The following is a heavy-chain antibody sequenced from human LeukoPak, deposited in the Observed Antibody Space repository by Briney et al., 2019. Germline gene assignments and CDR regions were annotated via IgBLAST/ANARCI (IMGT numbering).Heavy chain of an antibody. Sequence: GGSLRLSCAASGFSFSDHYMSWIRQRPGKDLEWLSYISTTDSRVYFADSVKGRFTVSRDDAQKSLYLQMNSLRVEDTAVYYCARDRAVGASDSYDLWGPGTMVIVSS. D-gene: IGHD4-23*01. CDR3: ARDRAVGASDSYDL. CDR2: ISTTDSRV. V-gene: IGHV3-11*04. CDR1: GFSFSDHY. J-gene: IGHJ3*01.